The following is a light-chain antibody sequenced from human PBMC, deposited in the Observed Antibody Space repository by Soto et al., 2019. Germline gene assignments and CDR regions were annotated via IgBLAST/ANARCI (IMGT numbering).Light chain of an antibody. Sequence: EIVLTQSPATLSLSPGERATLSCRASQRVNDYLAWYQQKPGQAPRLLIYDASTRATGVPARFSGSGSGTDFTLTISSLEPEDFAVYYCQQRINWPLTFGGGTKVDI. CDR2: DAS. CDR3: QQRINWPLT. V-gene: IGKV3-11*01. CDR1: QRVNDY. J-gene: IGKJ4*01.